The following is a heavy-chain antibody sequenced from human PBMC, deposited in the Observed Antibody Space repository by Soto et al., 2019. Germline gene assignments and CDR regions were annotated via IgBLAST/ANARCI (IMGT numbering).Heavy chain of an antibody. CDR3: ARTKGSSWYNYYYMDV. Sequence: SAKVFSKACRYSFTSCYMKWVRQDTRQGLEWMGWMNPNSGNTGYAEKFQGRVTMTRNTSISTAYMELSSLRSEDTAVYYCARTKGSSWYNYYYMDVWGKGTTVTSP. D-gene: IGHD6-13*01. CDR2: MNPNSGNT. J-gene: IGHJ6*03. V-gene: IGHV1-8*01. CDR1: RYSFTSCY.